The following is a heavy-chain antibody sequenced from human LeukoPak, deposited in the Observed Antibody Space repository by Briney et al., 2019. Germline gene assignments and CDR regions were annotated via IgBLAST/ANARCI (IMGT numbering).Heavy chain of an antibody. J-gene: IGHJ6*02. D-gene: IGHD4-23*01. V-gene: IGHV4-59*01. CDR3: ARDPGYGGNQPSYYYYGMDV. CDR2: IYYSGST. CDR1: GGSISSYY. Sequence: SETLSLTCTVSGGSISSYYWSWIRQPPGKGLEWIGYIYYSGSTNYNPSLKSRVTISVDTSKNQFSLKLSSVTAADTAVYYCARDPGYGGNQPSYYYYGMDVWGQGTTVTVSS.